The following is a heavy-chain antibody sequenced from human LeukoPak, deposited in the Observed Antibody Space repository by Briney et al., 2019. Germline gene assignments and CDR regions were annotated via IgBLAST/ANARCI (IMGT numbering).Heavy chain of an antibody. Sequence: GGSLRLSCAASGFTFSSYSMNWVRQAPGKGLEWVSSISSSSSYIYYADSVKGRFTISRDNAKNSLYLQMNSLRAEDTAMYYCARRATTERGHSYGLDFWGQGTLVTVSS. D-gene: IGHD5-18*01. CDR3: ARRATTERGHSYGLDF. CDR2: ISSSSSYI. CDR1: GFTFSSYS. V-gene: IGHV3-21*01. J-gene: IGHJ4*02.